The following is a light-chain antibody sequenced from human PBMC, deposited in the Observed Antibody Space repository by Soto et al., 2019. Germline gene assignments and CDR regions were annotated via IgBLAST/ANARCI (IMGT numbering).Light chain of an antibody. CDR1: QSVSIH. Sequence: ETVMTQSPGTLSVSLGERATLSCRASQSVSIHLAWYQQKPGQAPRLLIYDVSSRTTGIPDRFSGSGSGTDFTLTISTLEPEDFAVYYCQQYGSSPRAFGQGTKVDIK. CDR3: QQYGSSPRA. J-gene: IGKJ1*01. CDR2: DVS. V-gene: IGKV3-20*01.